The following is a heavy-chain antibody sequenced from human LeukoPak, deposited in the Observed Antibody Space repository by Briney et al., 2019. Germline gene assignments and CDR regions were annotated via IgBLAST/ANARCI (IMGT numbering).Heavy chain of an antibody. CDR2: ISSSTNYI. CDR3: ARSPTKPTGSLSDY. Sequence: GGSLRLSCAASGFTFTSYSMNWVRQAPGKGLEWASSISSSTNYIYYADSAKGRFTISRDNAKNSLYLQMNSLRAEDTAVYYCARSPTKPTGSLSDYWGQGTLSPSPQ. D-gene: IGHD3-10*01. J-gene: IGHJ4*02. V-gene: IGHV3-21*01. CDR1: GFTFTSYS.